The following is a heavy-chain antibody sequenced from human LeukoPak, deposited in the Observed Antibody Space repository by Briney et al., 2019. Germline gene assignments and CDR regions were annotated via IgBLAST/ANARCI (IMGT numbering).Heavy chain of an antibody. Sequence: ASVKVSCKASGYTFTSYDFNWVRQATGQRPEWMGWMSPNSGDTGYAQKFQDRVTMTRNTSISTAYMELSSLRSDDTAVYYCARGPPNWGYDYWGPGTLDTVSS. CDR2: MSPNSGDT. D-gene: IGHD7-27*01. J-gene: IGHJ4*02. V-gene: IGHV1-8*01. CDR3: ARGPPNWGYDY. CDR1: GYTFTSYD.